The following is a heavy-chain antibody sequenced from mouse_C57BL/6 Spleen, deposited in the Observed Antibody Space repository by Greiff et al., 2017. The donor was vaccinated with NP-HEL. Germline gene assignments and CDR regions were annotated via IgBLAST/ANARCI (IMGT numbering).Heavy chain of an antibody. D-gene: IGHD4-1*01. J-gene: IGHJ4*01. CDR3: ARRTGTDYAMDY. CDR2: IYPGDGDT. Sequence: QVQLKQSGAELVKPGASVKISCKASGYAFSSYWMNWVKQRPGKGLEWIGQIYPGDGDTNYNGKLKGKATLTADKSSSTAYMQLSILTSEDSAVYFCARRTGTDYAMDYWGQGTSVTVSS. V-gene: IGHV1-80*01. CDR1: GYAFSSYW.